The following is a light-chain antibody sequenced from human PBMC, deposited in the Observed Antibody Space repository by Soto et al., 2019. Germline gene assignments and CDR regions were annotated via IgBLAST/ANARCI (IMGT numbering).Light chain of an antibody. CDR3: QQYGSSPYT. Sequence: IVLTQSPGTLSLSPGERATLSCRASQSVTSDYLAWYQQKPGQPARLRIYGASNRATAIADRFSGSGSATDFTLTVSRVDPEDFAVYYCQQYGSSPYTFGQGTRLDI. CDR2: GAS. J-gene: IGKJ2*01. V-gene: IGKV3-20*01. CDR1: QSVTSDY.